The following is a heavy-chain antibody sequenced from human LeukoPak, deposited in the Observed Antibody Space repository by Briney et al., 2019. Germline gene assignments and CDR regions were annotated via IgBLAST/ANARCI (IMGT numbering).Heavy chain of an antibody. D-gene: IGHD6-19*01. V-gene: IGHV4-4*07. J-gene: IGHJ4*02. CDR2: IYTSGST. CDR1: GGSLSSYY. Sequence: PSETLSLTCTVSGGSLSSYYWSWIQQPAGKGLEWIGRIYTSGSTNYNPSLKSRVTMSVDTSKNQFSLKLSSVTAADTAVYYCARAPRPSFGAVSYSSGWYFDYWGQGTLVTVSS. CDR3: ARAPRPSFGAVSYSSGWYFDY.